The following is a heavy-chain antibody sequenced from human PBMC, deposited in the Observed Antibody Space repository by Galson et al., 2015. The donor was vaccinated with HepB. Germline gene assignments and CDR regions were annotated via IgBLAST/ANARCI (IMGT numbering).Heavy chain of an antibody. D-gene: IGHD6-19*01. CDR3: ARARSWYYFDL. Sequence: TLSLTCTVSGASVSSGRYYWSWIRQPPGKGLEYIGYIYYSGSTHYNPSLKSRVTISQDTSKNQFSLKLSSVTAADTAVYYCARARSWYYFDLWGQGTLVTVSS. V-gene: IGHV4-61*01. J-gene: IGHJ4*02. CDR2: IYYSGST. CDR1: GASVSSGRYY.